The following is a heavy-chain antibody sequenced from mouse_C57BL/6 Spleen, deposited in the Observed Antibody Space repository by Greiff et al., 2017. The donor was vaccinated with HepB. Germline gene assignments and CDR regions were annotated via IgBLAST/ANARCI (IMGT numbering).Heavy chain of an antibody. CDR1: GYTFTDYN. V-gene: IGHV1-22*01. CDR2: INPNNGGT. Sequence: EVMLQQSGPELVKPGASVKMSCKASGYTFTDYNMHWVKQSHGKSLEWIGYINPNNGGTSYNQKFKGKATLTVNKSSSTAYMELRSLTSEDSAVYYCAVEDDYDSWFAYWGQGTLVTVSA. J-gene: IGHJ3*01. CDR3: AVEDDYDSWFAY. D-gene: IGHD2-4*01.